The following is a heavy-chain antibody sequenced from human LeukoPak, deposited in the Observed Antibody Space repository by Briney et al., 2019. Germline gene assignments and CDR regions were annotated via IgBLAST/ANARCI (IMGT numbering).Heavy chain of an antibody. V-gene: IGHV3-7*01. CDR1: GFTFSHYW. Sequence: GGSLRLSCAASGFTFSHYWMSWVRQAPGKGLEWVANIKQDGSEKYYVDSVKGRFTISRDNAKNSLYLQMNSLRAEDTALYYCATHRGYSYGTAEDFDYWGQGTLVTVSS. D-gene: IGHD5-18*01. J-gene: IGHJ4*02. CDR2: IKQDGSEK. CDR3: ATHRGYSYGTAEDFDY.